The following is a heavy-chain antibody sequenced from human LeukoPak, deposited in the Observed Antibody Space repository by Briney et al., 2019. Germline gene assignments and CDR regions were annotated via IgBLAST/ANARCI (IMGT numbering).Heavy chain of an antibody. D-gene: IGHD1-26*01. Sequence: ASVKVSCKASGYTFTSFYMQWVRQAPGQGLEWMGIINPSGGSTNYAQKFQGRVSMTRDTSISTAYMELSRLRSDDTAVYYCASRIVGATGEDYWGQGTLVTVSS. CDR3: ASRIVGATGEDY. CDR1: GYTFTSFY. J-gene: IGHJ4*02. V-gene: IGHV1-46*01. CDR2: INPSGGST.